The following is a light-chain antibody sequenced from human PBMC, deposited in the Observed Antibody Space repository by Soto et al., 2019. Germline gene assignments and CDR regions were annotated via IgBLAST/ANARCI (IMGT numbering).Light chain of an antibody. J-gene: IGKJ4*01. Sequence: EIVLTQSPGTLSLSPGERATLSCRASQSVSSNSLAWYQQKPGQAPRLVISGASSRATGVPDRFSGSGSGTEFILPISRLEPEDFAVYYCQQYGRPPSFGGGTKVEIK. CDR1: QSVSSNS. CDR3: QQYGRPPS. CDR2: GAS. V-gene: IGKV3-20*01.